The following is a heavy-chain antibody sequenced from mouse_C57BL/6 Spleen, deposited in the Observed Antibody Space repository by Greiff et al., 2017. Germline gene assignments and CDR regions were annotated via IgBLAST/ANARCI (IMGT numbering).Heavy chain of an antibody. CDR3: ASSDSSGPAWFAY. J-gene: IGHJ3*01. V-gene: IGHV1-69*01. CDR2: IDPSDSYT. D-gene: IGHD3-2*02. CDR1: GYTFTSYW. Sequence: QVQLQQPGAELVMPGASVKLSCKASGYTFTSYWMHWVKQRPGQGLEWIGEIDPSDSYTNYNQKFKGKSTLTVDKSSSTAYMQLSSLTSEDSAVYYCASSDSSGPAWFAYWGQGTLVTVSA.